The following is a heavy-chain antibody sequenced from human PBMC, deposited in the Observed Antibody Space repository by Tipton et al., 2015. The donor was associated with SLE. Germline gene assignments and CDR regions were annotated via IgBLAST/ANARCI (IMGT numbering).Heavy chain of an antibody. CDR1: GGSISSGGYY. D-gene: IGHD1-26*01. CDR2: IYYSGST. J-gene: IGHJ4*02. CDR3: ARGRTSLL. Sequence: TLSLTCSVSGGSISSGGYYWSWIRQHPGKGLEWIGYIYYSGSTNYNPSLKNRVTMSVDTSKNQFSLNLSSVTAADTAVYYCARGRTSLLWGQGTLVTVSS. V-gene: IGHV4-31*03.